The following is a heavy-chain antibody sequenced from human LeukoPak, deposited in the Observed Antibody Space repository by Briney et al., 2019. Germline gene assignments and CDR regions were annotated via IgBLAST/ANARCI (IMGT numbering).Heavy chain of an antibody. D-gene: IGHD1-26*01. Sequence: SETLSLTCSVSGGSIISGTFYWRWVRQPPGKGLEWIGTIDYSGSTYFSPSLKSRVTISVDTSKNEFSLKLRSVTAADTAIYYCHMIGRLDLDYWSQGTRVTVSS. V-gene: IGHV4-39*01. J-gene: IGHJ4*02. CDR1: GGSIISGTFY. CDR2: IDYSGST. CDR3: HMIGRLDLDY.